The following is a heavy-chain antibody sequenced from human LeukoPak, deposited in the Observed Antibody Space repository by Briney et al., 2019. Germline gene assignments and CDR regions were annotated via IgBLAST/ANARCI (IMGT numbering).Heavy chain of an antibody. Sequence: GRSLRLSCAASGFTFDDYAMHWVRQAPGKGLEWVSGINWNSGSIGYADSVKGRFTISRDNSKNTLYLQMNSLRAEDTAVYYCARDPTISGAFDIWGQGTMVTVSS. CDR3: ARDPTISGAFDI. CDR1: GFTFDDYA. V-gene: IGHV3-9*01. D-gene: IGHD3-9*01. J-gene: IGHJ3*02. CDR2: INWNSGSI.